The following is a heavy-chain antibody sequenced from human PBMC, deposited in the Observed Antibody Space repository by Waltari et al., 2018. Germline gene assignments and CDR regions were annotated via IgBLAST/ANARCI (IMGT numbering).Heavy chain of an antibody. CDR3: ARVLDSRGSSNAFDI. Sequence: QVQLVQSGAEVKMPGASVKVSCEASVYTFNDYYMHWVRQAPGQGREWMGWIHPYVGDTNYALKFQGRVTLTRDTAITTAYMELSRLRSDDTAVYYCARVLDSRGSSNAFDIWGQGTLVTVSS. CDR1: VYTFNDYY. V-gene: IGHV1-2*02. CDR2: IHPYVGDT. D-gene: IGHD3-22*01. J-gene: IGHJ3*02.